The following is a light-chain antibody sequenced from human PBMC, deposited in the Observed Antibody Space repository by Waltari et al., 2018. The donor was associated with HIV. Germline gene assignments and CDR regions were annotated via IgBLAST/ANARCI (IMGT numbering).Light chain of an antibody. CDR3: GTWDSSLSAVV. Sequence: SVLTQPPSVSAAPGQKVTISCSGISSNIGKNYVSWYQQLPGTAPKLLIYDNNKRPSGIPDRFSGSKSGTSATLGITGLQTGDEADYYCGTWDSSLSAVVFGGGTKLTVL. J-gene: IGLJ2*01. CDR2: DNN. CDR1: SSNIGKNY. V-gene: IGLV1-51*01.